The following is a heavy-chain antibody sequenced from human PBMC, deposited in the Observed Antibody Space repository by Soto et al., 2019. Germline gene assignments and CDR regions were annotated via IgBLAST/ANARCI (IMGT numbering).Heavy chain of an antibody. CDR1: GGSISSSSYY. J-gene: IGHJ4*02. V-gene: IGHV4-39*01. CDR2: IYYSGST. Sequence: PSETLSLTCTVSGGSISSSSYYWGWIRQPPGKGLEWIGSIYYSGSTYYNPSLKSRVTISVDTSKNQFSLKLSSVTAADTAVYYCAAAEMATILLYYFDYWGQGTLVTVSS. D-gene: IGHD5-12*01. CDR3: AAAEMATILLYYFDY.